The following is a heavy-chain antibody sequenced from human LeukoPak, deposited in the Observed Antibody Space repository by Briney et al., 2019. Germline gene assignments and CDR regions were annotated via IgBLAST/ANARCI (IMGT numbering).Heavy chain of an antibody. V-gene: IGHV4-39*01. Sequence: SETLSLICTVSGASFYNSYCWTWVRQPPGKRPEWIGTIYSSEFTYYSPSLRSRVTISADTSKNLFSLRLTSVTAADTADCARGSDDYKLGNYWGQGFLVTVSS. CDR3: ARGSDDYKLGNY. CDR2: IYSSEFT. J-gene: IGHJ4*02. D-gene: IGHD4/OR15-4a*01. CDR1: GASFYNSYC.